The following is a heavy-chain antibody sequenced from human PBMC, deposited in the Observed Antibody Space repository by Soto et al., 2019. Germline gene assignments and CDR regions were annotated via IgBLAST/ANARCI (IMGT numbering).Heavy chain of an antibody. CDR1: GFTFSSYG. CDR3: AKVPAKEDYYGMDV. Sequence: GGSLRLSCAASGFTFSSYGMHWVRQAPGKGLEWVAVISYDGSNKYYVDSVKGRFTISRDNSKNTLYLQMNSLRAEDTAVYYCAKVPAKEDYYGMDVWGQGTTVTVSS. V-gene: IGHV3-30*18. J-gene: IGHJ6*02. CDR2: ISYDGSNK. D-gene: IGHD2-15*01.